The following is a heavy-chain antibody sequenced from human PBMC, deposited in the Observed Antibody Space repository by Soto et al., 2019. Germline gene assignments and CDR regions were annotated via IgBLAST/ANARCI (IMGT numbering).Heavy chain of an antibody. CDR2: IYPGDSDT. V-gene: IGHV5-51*01. Sequence: PGESLKISCKGSGYSFTSYWIGWVRQMPGKGLEWVGIIYPGDSDTRYSPSFQGQVTISADKSISTAYLQWSSLKASDTAMYYCARPYYDSSGYYSYYFDYWGQGTLVTVSS. CDR3: ARPYYDSSGYYSYYFDY. D-gene: IGHD3-22*01. CDR1: GYSFTSYW. J-gene: IGHJ4*02.